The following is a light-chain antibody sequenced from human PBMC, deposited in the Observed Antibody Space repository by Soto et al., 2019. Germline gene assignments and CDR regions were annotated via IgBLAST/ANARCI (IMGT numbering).Light chain of an antibody. V-gene: IGKV3-20*01. CDR2: GAS. CDR1: QSVSSSY. J-gene: IGKJ3*01. CDR3: QQYGSSPFT. Sequence: EFVLTQSPGTLSLSPGERATLSCRASQSVSSSYLAWYQHKPGQAPRFLIYGASSRATGIPDRFSGSGSGTDFTLTISRLEPEDFAVYYCQQYGSSPFTFGPGTKVDIK.